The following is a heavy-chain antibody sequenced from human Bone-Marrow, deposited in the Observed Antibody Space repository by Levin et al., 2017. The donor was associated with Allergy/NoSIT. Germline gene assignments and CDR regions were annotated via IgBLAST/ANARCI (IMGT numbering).Heavy chain of an antibody. CDR2: LSSASDYI. J-gene: IGHJ6*02. CDR3: ARTMADGMDV. D-gene: IGHD2-8*01. CDR1: GFAFIKHS. Sequence: KAGGSLRLSCAGSGFAFIKHSMQWVRQAPGKGLEWVASLSSASDYIYYSDSVKGRFTISRDNSNNSLYLQMNSLRVEDTAVYYCARTMADGMDVWGQGTPVTVSS. V-gene: IGHV3-21*01.